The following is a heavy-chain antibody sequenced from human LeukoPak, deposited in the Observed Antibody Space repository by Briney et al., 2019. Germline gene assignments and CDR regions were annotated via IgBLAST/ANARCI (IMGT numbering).Heavy chain of an antibody. CDR1: GFTFSSYA. CDR3: ASNKEVFYDSSGGY. CDR2: IRGGGDKT. Sequence: QLGGSLRLSCAASGFTFSSYAMTWVRQAPGKGLECVSAIRGGGDKTYYADSVKGRFTISRDNSRNTLFLQMKSLRAEDTAMYYCASNKEVFYDSSGGYWGQGTLVSVSS. D-gene: IGHD3-22*01. J-gene: IGHJ4*02. V-gene: IGHV3-23*01.